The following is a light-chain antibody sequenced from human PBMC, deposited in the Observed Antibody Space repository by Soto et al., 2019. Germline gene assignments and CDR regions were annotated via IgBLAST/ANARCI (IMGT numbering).Light chain of an antibody. V-gene: IGKV3D-20*02. CDR1: QSVSSSY. J-gene: IGKJ5*01. Sequence: EIVLTQSPGTLSLSPGERATLSCRASQSVSSSYLAWYQQKPGQAPRLLIYDASNRATGIPARFSGSGSGTDFTLTINNLQPEDFAVYYCQQRSNWPITFGQGRLLEIK. CDR3: QQRSNWPIT. CDR2: DAS.